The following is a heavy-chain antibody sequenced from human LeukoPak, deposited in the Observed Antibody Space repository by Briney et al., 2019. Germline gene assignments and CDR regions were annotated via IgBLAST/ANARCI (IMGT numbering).Heavy chain of an antibody. CDR2: IRGNGVT. CDR3: AKASWVSSTDAIR. J-gene: IGHJ4*02. Sequence: GGSLRLSCAASGLSFSSFAMSWVRQGPARGLEWVSSIRGNGVTFYADSVKGRFTLSSDSSRNTVYFQLNNLRVEDTAIYYCAKASWVSSTDAIRWGQGTLVTVSS. D-gene: IGHD3-16*01. V-gene: IGHV3-23*01. CDR1: GLSFSSFA.